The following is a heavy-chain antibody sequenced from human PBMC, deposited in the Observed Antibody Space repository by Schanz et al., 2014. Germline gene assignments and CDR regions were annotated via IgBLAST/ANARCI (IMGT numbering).Heavy chain of an antibody. CDR3: AREKRRTEVVLDH. V-gene: IGHV3-21*05. CDR1: GFTFSSYS. J-gene: IGHJ4*02. Sequence: VQLVESGGAVVQPGRSLRLSCAVSGFTFSSYSMHWVRQAPGKGLEWVSYISSSSIYTNYADSVKGRFTISRDNAKNSLYLQMNSLRAEDTAVYYCAREKRRTEVVLDHWGQGTLVTVS. CDR2: ISSSSIYT.